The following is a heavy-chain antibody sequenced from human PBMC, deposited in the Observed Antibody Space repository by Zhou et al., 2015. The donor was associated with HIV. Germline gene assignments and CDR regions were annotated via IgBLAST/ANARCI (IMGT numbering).Heavy chain of an antibody. J-gene: IGHJ6*02. CDR2: ISWNSGSI. D-gene: IGHD6-19*01. CDR3: AKGRAGPQYYYGMDV. CDR1: GFTFDDYA. V-gene: IGHV3-9*01. Sequence: EVQLVESGGGLVQPGRSLRLSCAASGFTFDDYAMHWVRQAPGKGLEWVSGISWNSGSIGYADSVKGRFTISRDNAKNSLYLQMNSLRAEDTALYYCAKGRAGPQYYYGMDVWGQGP.